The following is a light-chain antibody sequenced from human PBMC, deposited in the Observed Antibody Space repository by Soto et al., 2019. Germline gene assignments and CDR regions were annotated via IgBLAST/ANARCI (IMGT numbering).Light chain of an antibody. Sequence: DIPLTQSPSSLSASIGDRVTITCRASQGISAYLNWYQHKPGKAPKLLIYAASSLQSGIPSRFSGSGSGTDFTLTISSLQPEDFATYFCQQSYNTLSLTFGGGTKVEV. V-gene: IGKV1-39*01. CDR3: QQSYNTLSLT. J-gene: IGKJ4*01. CDR1: QGISAY. CDR2: AAS.